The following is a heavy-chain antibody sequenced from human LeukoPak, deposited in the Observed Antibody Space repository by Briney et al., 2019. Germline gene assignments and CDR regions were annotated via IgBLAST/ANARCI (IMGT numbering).Heavy chain of an antibody. CDR2: MNPNSGNT. CDR1: GYTFTSYD. Sequence: ASVKVSCKASGYTFTSYDINWVRQATGQGLEWMGWMNPNSGNTGYAQKFQGRVTTTRNTSISTAYMELSSLRSEDTAVYYCARVGSGYYSYGMDVWGQGTTVTVSS. V-gene: IGHV1-8*01. CDR3: ARVGSGYYSYGMDV. J-gene: IGHJ6*02.